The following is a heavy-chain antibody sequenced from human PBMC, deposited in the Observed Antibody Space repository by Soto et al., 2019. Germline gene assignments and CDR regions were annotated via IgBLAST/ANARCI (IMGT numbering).Heavy chain of an antibody. CDR2: IYWNDDN. Sequence: QITLKESGPTLLKPTQTLTLTCTFSGFSLSSNAVGVNWIRQPPGKALEWLALIYWNDDNHYSPSLRSRLTITKDTPKNQVVLTMTNVDPVDTATYYCAHGSGWLSDYWGQGTLVTVSS. CDR3: AHGSGWLSDY. CDR1: GFSLSSNAVG. D-gene: IGHD6-19*01. V-gene: IGHV2-5*01. J-gene: IGHJ4*02.